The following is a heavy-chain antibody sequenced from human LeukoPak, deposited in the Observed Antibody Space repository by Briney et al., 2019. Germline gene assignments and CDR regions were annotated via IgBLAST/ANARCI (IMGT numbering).Heavy chain of an antibody. CDR2: ISGSGGST. J-gene: IGHJ3*02. CDR3: ARGGRGSAAVVAPRSFDI. D-gene: IGHD3-22*01. CDR1: GFTFSSYA. Sequence: GGSLRLSCAASGFTFSSYAMSWVRQAPGKGLEWVSAISGSGGSTYYADSVKGRFIVSRDISKHTLYLQMNSLRAEDSALYYCARGGRGSAAVVAPRSFDIWGQGTMVTVSS. V-gene: IGHV3-23*01.